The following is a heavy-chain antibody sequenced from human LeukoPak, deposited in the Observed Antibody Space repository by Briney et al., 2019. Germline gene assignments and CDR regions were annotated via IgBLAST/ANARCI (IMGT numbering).Heavy chain of an antibody. Sequence: SETLSLTCTVSGGSINSSNYYWGWIRQPPGKGLEWIGVIHYSGSTYYNPSLKSRVTISVDTSKNQFSLKLSSVTAADTAVYYCARGALSSNFDWFDYWGQGTLVTVSS. CDR2: IHYSGST. D-gene: IGHD3-9*01. J-gene: IGHJ4*02. CDR1: GGSINSSNYY. CDR3: ARGALSSNFDWFDY. V-gene: IGHV4-39*07.